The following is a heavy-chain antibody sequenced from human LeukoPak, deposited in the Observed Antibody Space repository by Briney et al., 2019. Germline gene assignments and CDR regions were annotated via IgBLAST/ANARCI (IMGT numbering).Heavy chain of an antibody. CDR2: IYSGGST. CDR1: GFTVSSNY. J-gene: IGHJ3*02. V-gene: IGHV3-53*01. Sequence: GGSPRVSCAASGFTVSSNYMSWVRQAPGKGLEWVSVIYSGGSTYYADSVKGRFTISRDNSKNTLYLQMNSLRAEDMAVYYCARDYNYDSSGSRPDDAFDIWGQGTMVTVSS. D-gene: IGHD3-22*01. CDR3: ARDYNYDSSGSRPDDAFDI.